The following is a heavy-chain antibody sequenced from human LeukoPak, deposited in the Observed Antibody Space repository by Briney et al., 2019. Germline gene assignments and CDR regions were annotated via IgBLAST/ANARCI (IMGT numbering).Heavy chain of an antibody. Sequence: GGSLRLSCAASGFPFSTYGMHWVRQAPGKGLEWVAVISDDGSNKYYVDSVKGRFTISRDNSKNTLYLQMNSLRAEDTAVYYCATEYTSSWYDLDYWGQGTLVTVSS. D-gene: IGHD6-13*01. CDR2: ISDDGSNK. J-gene: IGHJ4*02. CDR1: GFPFSTYG. V-gene: IGHV3-30*03. CDR3: ATEYTSSWYDLDY.